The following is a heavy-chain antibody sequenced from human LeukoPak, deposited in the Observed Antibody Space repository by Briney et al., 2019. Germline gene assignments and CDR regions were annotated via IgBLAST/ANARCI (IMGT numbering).Heavy chain of an antibody. CDR1: GFTFSGSA. J-gene: IGHJ4*02. D-gene: IGHD3-22*01. CDR3: GRDERGYYNSSGFYGAIDF. CDR2: IWYDGSNK. V-gene: IGHV3-33*08. Sequence: PGGSLKLSCAASGFTFSGSAMHWVRQAPGKGLEWVAFIWYDGSNKYYADSVKGRFTFSRDNSKNTVYLQMNSLRAEDTAVYYCGRDERGYYNSSGFYGAIDFWGQGTLVTVSS.